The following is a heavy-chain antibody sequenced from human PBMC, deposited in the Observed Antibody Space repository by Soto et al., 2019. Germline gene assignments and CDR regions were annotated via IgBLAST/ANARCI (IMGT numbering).Heavy chain of an antibody. CDR1: GFSFSSYA. D-gene: IGHD1-26*01. CDR2: ISGSDGKT. J-gene: IGHJ4*02. Sequence: EVQLLESGGGLVRPGGSLRLSCTASGFSFSSYALSWVRQAPGKGLEWVSTISGSDGKTYYADSVKGRFSISRVTSKTTLYLEMTSLRVEDTAVYYCARWSFLDYWGQGTRVTVS. V-gene: IGHV3-23*01. CDR3: ARWSFLDY.